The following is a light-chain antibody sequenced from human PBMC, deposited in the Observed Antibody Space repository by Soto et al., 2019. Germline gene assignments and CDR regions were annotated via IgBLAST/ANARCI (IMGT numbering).Light chain of an antibody. CDR2: ENN. Sequence: QSVLTQPPSVSAAPGQKVTISCSGSSSNIGNNYVSWYQQLPGTAPKLLIYENNKRPSGIPDRFSGSKSGTSATLGITGLQTGDEADYYCGTWDSSLSAGQNVFGTGTKVTVL. CDR3: GTWDSSLSAGQNV. J-gene: IGLJ1*01. CDR1: SSNIGNNY. V-gene: IGLV1-51*02.